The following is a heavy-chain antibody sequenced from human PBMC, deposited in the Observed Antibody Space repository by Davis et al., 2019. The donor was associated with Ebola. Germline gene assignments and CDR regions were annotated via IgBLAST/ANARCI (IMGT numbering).Heavy chain of an antibody. D-gene: IGHD2-2*02. Sequence: PSETLSLTCTVSGGSISSGDYYWSWIRQPPGKGLEWIGYIYYSGSTYYNPSLKSRVTISLDTSKNQFSLKLSSVTAADTAVYYCARVFPFLCSSTSCYNYYYYYMDVWGKGTTVTVSS. V-gene: IGHV4-30-4*01. CDR2: IYYSGST. J-gene: IGHJ6*03. CDR1: GGSISSGDYY. CDR3: ARVFPFLCSSTSCYNYYYYYMDV.